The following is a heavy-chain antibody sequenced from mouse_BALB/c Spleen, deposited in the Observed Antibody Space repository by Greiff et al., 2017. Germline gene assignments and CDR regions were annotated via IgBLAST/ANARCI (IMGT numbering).Heavy chain of an antibody. CDR3: ARNYDYGYAMDY. Sequence: EVQRVESGGGLVQPGGSRKLSCAASGFTFSSFGMHWVRQAPEKGLEWVAYISSGSSTIYYADTVKGRFTISRDNPKNTLFLQMTSLRSEDTAMYYCARNYDYGYAMDYWGQGTSVTVSS. V-gene: IGHV5-17*02. D-gene: IGHD2-4*01. CDR1: GFTFSSFG. CDR2: ISSGSSTI. J-gene: IGHJ4*01.